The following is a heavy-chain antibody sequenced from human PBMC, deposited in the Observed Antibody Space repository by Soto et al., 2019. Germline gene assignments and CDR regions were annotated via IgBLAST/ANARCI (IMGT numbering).Heavy chain of an antibody. CDR3: AREYDFWSGWTLAFDI. J-gene: IGHJ3*02. V-gene: IGHV1-18*04. D-gene: IGHD3-3*01. CDR2: FSAYNGNT. Sequence: QVQLVQSGAEVKKPGASVKVSCKASGYTFTSYGISWVRQAPGHGREWMGWFSAYNGNTNYAQKLQGRVTMTTDTTTSTAYMELRSLRSDDTAVYYCAREYDFWSGWTLAFDIWGQGTMVTVSS. CDR1: GYTFTSYG.